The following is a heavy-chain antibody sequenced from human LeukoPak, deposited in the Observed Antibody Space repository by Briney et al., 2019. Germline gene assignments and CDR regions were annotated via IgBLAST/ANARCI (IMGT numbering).Heavy chain of an antibody. D-gene: IGHD3-22*01. CDR1: GGSISSSSYY. CDR3: ARRYYYDSSGYYYHYDY. Sequence: PSETLSLTCTVSGGSISSSSYYWGWIRQPPGKGLEWIGTISYSGSTYCNPSLKSRVTISVDTSTNQFSLKLSSVTAADTAVYYCARRYYYDSSGYYYHYDYWGQGTLVTVSS. J-gene: IGHJ4*02. V-gene: IGHV4-39*01. CDR2: ISYSGST.